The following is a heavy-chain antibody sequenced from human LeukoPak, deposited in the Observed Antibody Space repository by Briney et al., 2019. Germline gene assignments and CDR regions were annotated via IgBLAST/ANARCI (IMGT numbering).Heavy chain of an antibody. D-gene: IGHD3-10*01. Sequence: GVALRLSCAASGFTFSSYDMHWVRQVPGEGLEWVSAICTAGDTYYSGSVKGRFAISRENAKDSLYLQLNSLRAGDTAVYYCARGYYYGSGSYWGFDYWGQGTLVTVSS. V-gene: IGHV3-13*04. CDR1: GFTFSSYD. CDR2: ICTAGDT. CDR3: ARGYYYGSGSYWGFDY. J-gene: IGHJ4*02.